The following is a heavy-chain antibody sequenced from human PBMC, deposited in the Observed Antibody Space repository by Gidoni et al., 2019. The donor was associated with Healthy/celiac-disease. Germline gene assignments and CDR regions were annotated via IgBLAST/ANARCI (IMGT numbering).Heavy chain of an antibody. D-gene: IGHD4-17*01. CDR2: INAGNGNT. J-gene: IGHJ5*02. CDR3: ARDDYGDFGWFDP. CDR1: GYTFTSYA. Sequence: QVQLVQSGAEVKKPGASVKVSCKASGYTFTSYAMHWVRQAPVQRLEWMGWINAGNGNTKYSQKFQGRVTITRDTSASTAYMELSSLRSEDTAVYYCARDDYGDFGWFDPWGQGTLVTVSS. V-gene: IGHV1-3*01.